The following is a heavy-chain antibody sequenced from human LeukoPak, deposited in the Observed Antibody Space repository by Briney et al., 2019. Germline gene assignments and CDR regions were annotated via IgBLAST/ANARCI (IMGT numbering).Heavy chain of an antibody. CDR3: ARGGYSYGYVRRDFDY. V-gene: IGHV3-33*01. Sequence: GRSLRLSCAASGLTFSSYGMHWVRQAPGKGLEWVAVIWYDGSNKYYADSVKGRFTISRDNSKNTLYLQMNSLRAEDTAVYYCARGGYSYGYVRRDFDYWGQGTLVTVSS. CDR1: GLTFSSYG. CDR2: IWYDGSNK. D-gene: IGHD5-18*01. J-gene: IGHJ4*02.